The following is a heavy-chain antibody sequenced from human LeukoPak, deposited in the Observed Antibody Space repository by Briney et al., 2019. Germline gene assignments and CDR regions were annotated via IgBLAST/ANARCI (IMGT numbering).Heavy chain of an antibody. D-gene: IGHD3-22*01. CDR3: ARQEYYDRSGYR. J-gene: IGHJ4*02. CDR1: VGSISSSSYY. CDR2: IYNSGST. V-gene: IGHV4-39*01. Sequence: PSETLSLTCTVSVGSISSSSYYWGWIRQPPGKGLEWIGSIYNSGSTYYNPSLKSRVTISVDTSKNQFSLKLSSVTAAATAVYFCARQEYYDRSGYRWGQGTLVTVSS.